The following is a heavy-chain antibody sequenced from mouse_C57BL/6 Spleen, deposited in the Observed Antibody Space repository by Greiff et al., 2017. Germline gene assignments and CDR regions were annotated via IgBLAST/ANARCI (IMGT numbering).Heavy chain of an antibody. CDR3: AREGFTTVVATTMDY. V-gene: IGHV1-52*01. Sequence: VQLQQPGAELVRPGSSVKLSCKASGYTFTSYWMHWVKQRPIQGLEWIGNIDPSDSETHYNQKFKDKATLTVDKSSSTAYMQLSSLTSEDSAVYYCAREGFTTVVATTMDYWGQGTSVTVSS. CDR2: IDPSDSET. J-gene: IGHJ4*01. D-gene: IGHD1-1*01. CDR1: GYTFTSYW.